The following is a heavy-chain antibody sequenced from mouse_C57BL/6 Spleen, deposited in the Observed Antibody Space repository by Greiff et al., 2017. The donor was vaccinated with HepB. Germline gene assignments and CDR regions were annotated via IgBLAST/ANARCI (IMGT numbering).Heavy chain of an antibody. Sequence: QVQLQESGPGLVAPSQSLSITCTVSGFSLTSYGVHWVRQPPGKGLEWLVVIWSDGSTTYNSALKSRLSISKDNSKSQVFLKMNSLQTDDTAMYYCARHDDYDFYYFDYWGQGTTLTVSS. V-gene: IGHV2-6-1*01. CDR1: GFSLTSYG. CDR3: ARHDDYDFYYFDY. J-gene: IGHJ2*01. D-gene: IGHD2-4*01. CDR2: IWSDGST.